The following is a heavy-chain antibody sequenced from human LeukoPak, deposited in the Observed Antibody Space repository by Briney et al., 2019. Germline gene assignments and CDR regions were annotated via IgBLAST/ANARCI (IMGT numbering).Heavy chain of an antibody. CDR2: ITSSGSHT. CDR3: ARVRDVYQQYFDY. J-gene: IGHJ4*02. Sequence: GGSLRLSCAASGFTFSDYYMSWIRQAPGKGLEWVSYITSSGSHTNYADSVKGRFTISRDNAKNSLYMQMNSLRAEDTAVYYCARVRDVYQQYFDYWGRGTLVTVSS. V-gene: IGHV3-11*06. CDR1: GFTFSDYY. D-gene: IGHD5-24*01.